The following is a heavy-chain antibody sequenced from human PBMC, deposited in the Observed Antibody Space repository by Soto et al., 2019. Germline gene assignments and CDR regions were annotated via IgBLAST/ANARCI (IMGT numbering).Heavy chain of an antibody. CDR1: GYTLTELS. J-gene: IGHJ4*02. CDR2: FDPEDGET. Sequence: GASVKVSCKVSGYTLTELSIHWVRQAPGKGLEWMGVFDPEDGETIYAQKFQGRVTMTEDTSTDTAYMELRSLRSDDTAVYYCARVAQWLVVQVDYWGQGTLVTVSS. D-gene: IGHD6-19*01. V-gene: IGHV1-24*01. CDR3: ARVAQWLVVQVDY.